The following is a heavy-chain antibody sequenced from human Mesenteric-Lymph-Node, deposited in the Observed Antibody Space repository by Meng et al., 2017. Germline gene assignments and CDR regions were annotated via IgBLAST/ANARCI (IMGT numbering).Heavy chain of an antibody. J-gene: IGHJ4*02. D-gene: IGHD5-12*01. Sequence: ASVKVSCKASGYTFTGYNMHWVRQAPGEGLEWMGWINPNSGGTKYAQKFQGRVTMTRDTSISTAYMELRSLRSDDTAVYYCASYRGYGHWGQGTLVTVSS. CDR2: INPNSGGT. CDR1: GYTFTGYN. V-gene: IGHV1-2*02. CDR3: ASYRGYGH.